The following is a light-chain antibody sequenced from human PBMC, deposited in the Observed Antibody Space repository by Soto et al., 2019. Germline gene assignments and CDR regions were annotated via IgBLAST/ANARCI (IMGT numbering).Light chain of an antibody. J-gene: IGLJ2*01. V-gene: IGLV2-14*01. Sequence: QSALTQPASVSGSPGQSITISCTGTSSDVGGYNYVSWYQQHPGKAPKLIIFDVSHRPSGISNRFSASKSGNTASLTISGLQAEDEADYYCSSYASSSTPVLYGGGTKVTVL. CDR1: SSDVGGYNY. CDR3: SSYASSSTPVL. CDR2: DVS.